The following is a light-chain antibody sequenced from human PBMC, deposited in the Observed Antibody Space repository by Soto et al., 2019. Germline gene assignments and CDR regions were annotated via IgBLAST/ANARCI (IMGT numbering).Light chain of an antibody. CDR1: QALNTR. V-gene: IGKV3-11*01. CDR3: QQRSTWPPALS. J-gene: IGKJ4*01. Sequence: EIVLTQSPATLSAFPGDRVTLSCRASQALNTRLAWYQHKPGQAPRLLIYLTSNRAAGVPSRFSAWGSETDFTLTISDVQPEDFAVYYCQQRSTWPPALSFGGGTKV. CDR2: LTS.